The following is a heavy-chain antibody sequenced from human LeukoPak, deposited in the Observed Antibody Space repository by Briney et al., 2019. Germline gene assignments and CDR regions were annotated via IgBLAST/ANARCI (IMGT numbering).Heavy chain of an antibody. D-gene: IGHD3-16*02. V-gene: IGHV4-38-2*02. CDR2: IYHSGST. J-gene: IGHJ6*03. Sequence: SETLSLTCTVSGYSISSGYYWGWIRQPPGKGLEWIGSIYHSGSTYYNPSLKSRVTISVDTSKNQFSLKLSSVTAADTAVYYCARSLAPFDGYYYYYYMDVWGKGTTVTVSS. CDR3: ARSLAPFDGYYYYYYMDV. CDR1: GYSISSGYY.